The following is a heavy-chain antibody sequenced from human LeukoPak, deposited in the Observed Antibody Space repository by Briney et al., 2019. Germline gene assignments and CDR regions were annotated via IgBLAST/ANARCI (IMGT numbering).Heavy chain of an antibody. CDR1: GFTFSSYD. Sequence: TGGSLRLSCAAFGFTFSSYDMHWVRQATGKGLEWVSAIGTAGDTYYPGSVKGRFTISRENAKNSLYLQMNSLRAGDTAVYYCARVLGSGTYGLDVWGQGTTVTVSS. J-gene: IGHJ6*02. V-gene: IGHV3-13*01. CDR3: ARVLGSGTYGLDV. D-gene: IGHD3-10*01. CDR2: IGTAGDT.